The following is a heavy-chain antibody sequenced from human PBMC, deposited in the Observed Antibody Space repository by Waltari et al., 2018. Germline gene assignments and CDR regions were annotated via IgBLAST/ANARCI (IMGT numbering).Heavy chain of an antibody. V-gene: IGHV3-74*01. J-gene: IGHJ5*02. CDR3: AVYLRSSPFDP. CDR2: INSDGSTT. Sequence: EVQLVESGGGLVQPGGSLRLSCAASGVIFSSSWMHWVGQAPGKGLVWGSRINSDGSTTGYADSVKGRFTISRDNTKNTLSLQMNSLRDEDTAVYYCAVYLRSSPFDPWGQGTLVTVSS. CDR1: GVIFSSSW. D-gene: IGHD5-12*01.